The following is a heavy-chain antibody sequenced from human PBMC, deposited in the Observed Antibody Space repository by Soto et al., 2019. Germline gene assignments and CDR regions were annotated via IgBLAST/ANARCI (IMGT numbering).Heavy chain of an antibody. V-gene: IGHV4-39*01. Sequence: SETLSLTCTVAGCSISSSSYYWGWIRQPPGKGLEWIGSIYYSGSTNYNPSLKSRVTISVDTSKNQFSLKLSSVTAADTAVYYCARSRRYYGSGSYYRGWGYYFDYWGQGTLVTVSS. CDR2: IYYSGST. CDR3: ARSRRYYGSGSYYRGWGYYFDY. D-gene: IGHD3-10*01. CDR1: GCSISSSSYY. J-gene: IGHJ4*02.